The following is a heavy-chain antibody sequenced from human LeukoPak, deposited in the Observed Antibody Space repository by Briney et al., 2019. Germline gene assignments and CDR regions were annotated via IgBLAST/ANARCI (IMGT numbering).Heavy chain of an antibody. J-gene: IGHJ3*02. CDR2: IYYSGST. V-gene: IGHV4-59*01. CDR1: GGSISNYY. Sequence: SETLSLTCTVSGGSISNYYWSWIRQPPGKGLEWIGYIYYSGSTNYNPSLKSRVTISVDTSKNQFSLKLSSVTAADTAVYYCARSIVVVPAATPRLDAFDIWGQGTMVTVSS. CDR3: ARSIVVVPAATPRLDAFDI. D-gene: IGHD2-2*01.